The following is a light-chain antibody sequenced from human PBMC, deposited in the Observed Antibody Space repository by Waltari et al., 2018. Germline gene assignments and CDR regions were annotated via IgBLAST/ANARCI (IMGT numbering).Light chain of an antibody. CDR3: QSADTDFANHVL. CDR1: ALPKLY. J-gene: IGLJ2*01. Sequence: SYDLTQPPSVSVSPGQTARTPCSGNALPKLYSYWYQQKPGQAPLLLIYKDTQRASGIPERFSGSTSGTTVTLTISGVQAEGAADYYCQSADTDFANHVLFGGGTQLTVL. V-gene: IGLV3-25*03. CDR2: KDT.